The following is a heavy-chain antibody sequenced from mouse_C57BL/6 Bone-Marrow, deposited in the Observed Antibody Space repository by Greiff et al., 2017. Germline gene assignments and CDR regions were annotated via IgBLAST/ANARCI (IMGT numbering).Heavy chain of an antibody. J-gene: IGHJ4*01. Sequence: EVKLVESGGGLVKPGGSLKLSCAASGFTFSDYGMHWVRQAPEKGLEWVAYISSGSSTIYYADTVKGRFTISRDNAKNTLFLQMTSLRSEDTAMYYCASSGLAMDYWGQGTSVSVSS. CDR2: ISSGSSTI. CDR1: GFTFSDYG. CDR3: ASSGLAMDY. D-gene: IGHD1-3*01. V-gene: IGHV5-17*01.